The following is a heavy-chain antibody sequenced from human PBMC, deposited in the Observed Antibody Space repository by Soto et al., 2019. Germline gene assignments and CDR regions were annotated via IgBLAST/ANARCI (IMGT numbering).Heavy chain of an antibody. CDR2: ISAYNGNT. CDR3: ARDLEVNFDY. J-gene: IGHJ4*02. V-gene: IGHV1-18*01. CDR1: GYTITSYG. Sequence: ASVKVSCKASGYTITSYGISWVRQAPGQGLERMGWISAYNGNTNYAQKLQGRDTMTTDTSTSTAYMELRSLRFDDTAVYYCARDLEVNFDYWGQGTLVTVSS.